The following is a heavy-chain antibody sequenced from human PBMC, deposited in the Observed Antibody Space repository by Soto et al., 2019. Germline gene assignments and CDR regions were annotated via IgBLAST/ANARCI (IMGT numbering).Heavy chain of an antibody. CDR3: ARVFRVGPPPGWFHX. V-gene: IGHV3-23*01. D-gene: IGHD2-2*01. CDR2: ISCSGSST. Sequence: VGSLRLSCAASGFTFSICAMGWVRQAPGKGLEWVEAISCSGSSTYYGYSVKGRFTISIDSSKNTLYLQMNSLRVEETAVYFCARVFRVGPPPGWFHXWGLGTLVTVSX. J-gene: IGHJ5*02. CDR1: GFTFSICA.